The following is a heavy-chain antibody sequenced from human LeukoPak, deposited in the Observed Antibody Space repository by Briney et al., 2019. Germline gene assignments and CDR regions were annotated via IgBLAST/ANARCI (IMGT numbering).Heavy chain of an antibody. D-gene: IGHD3-22*01. V-gene: IGHV3-23*01. CDR1: GFTFSSYA. CDR2: ISGSGEST. CDR3: AKDGYFERSGYNXGXXXFQH. J-gene: IGHJ1*01. Sequence: GGSLRLSCAASGFTFSSYAMSWVRQSPGKGLEWGSTISGSGESTYYADSVKGRFTISRDNSKNTLYLQMNSLRVEDTAVFYCAKDGYFERSGYNXGXXXFQHWGQGTXVTVSS.